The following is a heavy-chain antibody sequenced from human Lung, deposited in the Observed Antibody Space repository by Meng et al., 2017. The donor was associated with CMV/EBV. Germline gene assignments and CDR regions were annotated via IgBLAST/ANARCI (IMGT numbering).Heavy chain of an antibody. CDR1: GFTFSSYW. CDR2: IKQDGSEK. D-gene: IGHD6-13*01. J-gene: IGHJ1*01. CDR3: AGTAAAGISWSEYFQH. V-gene: IGHV3-7*01. Sequence: GEXXKISCAASGFTFSSYWMSWVRQAPGKGLEWVANIKQDGSEKYYVDSVKGRFTISRDNAKNSLYLQMNSLRAEDTAVYYCAGTAAAGISWSEYFQHWGKGTLVTVSS.